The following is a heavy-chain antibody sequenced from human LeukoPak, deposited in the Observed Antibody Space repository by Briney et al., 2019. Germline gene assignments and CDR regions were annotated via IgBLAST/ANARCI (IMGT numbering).Heavy chain of an antibody. D-gene: IGHD6-19*01. CDR2: VSGRGDST. CDR1: GFTFSSYA. Sequence: GGSLRLSCAASGFTFSSYAISWVRQAPGKGLEWVSAVSGRGDSTYYADSVKGRFTISRDNSKNTLYLQMNSLRAEDTAVYYCAKGGVAGTRYFDYWGQGTLVTVSS. CDR3: AKGGVAGTRYFDY. V-gene: IGHV3-23*01. J-gene: IGHJ4*02.